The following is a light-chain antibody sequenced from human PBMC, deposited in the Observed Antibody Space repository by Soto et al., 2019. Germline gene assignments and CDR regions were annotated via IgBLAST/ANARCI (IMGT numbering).Light chain of an antibody. Sequence: EIVLTQSPGTLSLSPGERASLSCRASQTIDSPYIAWYQKKPGQSPTPLIYGASSRATGIPDRFSGIGSGTDFTLTISSLAPEDFAVYYCQEFGRTFGQGTRVDIK. CDR3: QEFGRT. J-gene: IGKJ1*01. V-gene: IGKV3-20*01. CDR2: GAS. CDR1: QTIDSPY.